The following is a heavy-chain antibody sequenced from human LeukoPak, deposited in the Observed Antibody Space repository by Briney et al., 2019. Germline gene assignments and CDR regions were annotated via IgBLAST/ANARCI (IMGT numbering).Heavy chain of an antibody. CDR1: GFTFSSYS. J-gene: IGHJ4*02. CDR3: ARELGEQWLAYYFDY. Sequence: GGSLRLSCAASGFTFSSYSMDWVRQVPGEGLEWLSSISSSSSYIYYADSVKGRFTISRDNAKNSLYLQMNSLRAEDTAVYYCARELGEQWLAYYFDYWGQGTLVTVSS. V-gene: IGHV3-21*01. CDR2: ISSSSSYI. D-gene: IGHD6-19*01.